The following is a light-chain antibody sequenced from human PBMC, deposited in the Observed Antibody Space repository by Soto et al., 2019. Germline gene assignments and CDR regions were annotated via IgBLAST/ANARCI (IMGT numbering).Light chain of an antibody. V-gene: IGKV1-39*01. J-gene: IGKJ1*01. CDR3: QQSHSTPLT. CDR2: AAS. CDR1: QSISTY. Sequence: DIQMTQSPSSLSASVGDRVTITCRASQSISTYLNWYQQKPGTAPKLLIYAASSLHSGVPSRFSGSGSGTDSTLTISSLQPEDFASYYCQQSHSTPLTFGQGTKVEVK.